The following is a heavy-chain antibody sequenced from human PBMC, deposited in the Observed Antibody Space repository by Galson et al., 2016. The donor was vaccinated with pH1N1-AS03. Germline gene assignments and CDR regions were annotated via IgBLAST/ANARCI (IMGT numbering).Heavy chain of an antibody. D-gene: IGHD2-15*01. CDR1: GFTFSIYA. Sequence: SLRLSCAASGFTFSIYAMTWVRQTPGKGLEWVSSIGGTSGTTYYAYSVKGRFTISRNHSKNTVYLQMSNLRAEDAGVYFWAKDPSGSERWELRGDWYFDLWGRGTLVTVSS. CDR2: IGGTSGTT. J-gene: IGHJ2*01. CDR3: AKDPSGSERWELRGDWYFDL. V-gene: IGHV3-23*01.